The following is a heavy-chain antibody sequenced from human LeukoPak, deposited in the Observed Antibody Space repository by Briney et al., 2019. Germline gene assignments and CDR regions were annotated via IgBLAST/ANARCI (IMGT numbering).Heavy chain of an antibody. J-gene: IGHJ4*02. V-gene: IGHV4-59*01. CDR1: GGSISSYY. D-gene: IGHD6-6*01. CDR2: IYYSGST. Sequence: SETLSLTCTVSGGSISSYYWSWIRQPPGKGLEWIGYIYYSGSTNYNPSLKSRVTISVDTSKNQFSLKLSSVTAADTAVYYCARIVGSARRGYFDYWGQGTLVTVSS. CDR3: ARIVGSARRGYFDY.